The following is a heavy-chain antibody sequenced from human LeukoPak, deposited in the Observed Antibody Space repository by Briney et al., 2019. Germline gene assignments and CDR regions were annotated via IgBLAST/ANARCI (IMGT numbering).Heavy chain of an antibody. J-gene: IGHJ4*02. CDR3: ARDYFYCGGDCFVDY. CDR2: ISGSGRSI. D-gene: IGHD2-21*02. Sequence: GGSLRLSCAASGFIFSDYGVNWVRQAAGRGLEWVSSISGSGRSIFYADSVRGRFTISRDNAKNSLYLQMNSLRAEDTAVYYCARDYFYCGGDCFVDYWGQGTLVTVSS. CDR1: GFIFSDYG. V-gene: IGHV3-21*01.